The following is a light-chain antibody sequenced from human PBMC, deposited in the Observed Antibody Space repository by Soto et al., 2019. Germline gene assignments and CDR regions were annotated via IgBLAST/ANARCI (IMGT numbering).Light chain of an antibody. J-gene: IGKJ4*01. CDR1: QGFGSY. V-gene: IGKV1-8*01. Sequence: AIRMTQSPSSFSASTGDRVTITCRASQGFGSYLAWYQQKPGKAPRLLIYAASTLQSGAPSRFSGSGSGTDFTLTISCLQSEDFATYYCQQYYSYPLTFGGGTKVEIK. CDR3: QQYYSYPLT. CDR2: AAS.